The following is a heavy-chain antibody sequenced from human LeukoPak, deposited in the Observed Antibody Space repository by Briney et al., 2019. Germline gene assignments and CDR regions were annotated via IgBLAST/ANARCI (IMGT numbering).Heavy chain of an antibody. CDR3: ASPGAYY. CDR1: GFTFSSYA. CDR2: ISSNGGST. Sequence: GGSLRLSCAASGFTFSSYAMHWVRQAPGKGLEYVSAISSNGGSTYYANSVRGRFTTSRDNSKNTLYLQMGSLRAEDMAVYYCASPGAYYWGQGTLVTVSS. V-gene: IGHV3-64*01. J-gene: IGHJ4*02.